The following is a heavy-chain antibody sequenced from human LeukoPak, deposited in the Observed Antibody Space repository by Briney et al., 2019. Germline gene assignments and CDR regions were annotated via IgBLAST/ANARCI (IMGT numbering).Heavy chain of an antibody. D-gene: IGHD1-26*01. CDR3: AREEVWEGYYYGMDV. Sequence: PGGSLRLSCAASGFTFSSYGMHWVRQAPGKGLEWVAVIWYDGSNKYYADSVKGRFTISRDNSKNTLYLQMNSLRAEDTAVYYCAREEVWEGYYYGMDVWGQGTTVTVSS. J-gene: IGHJ6*02. CDR1: GFTFSSYG. V-gene: IGHV3-33*01. CDR2: IWYDGSNK.